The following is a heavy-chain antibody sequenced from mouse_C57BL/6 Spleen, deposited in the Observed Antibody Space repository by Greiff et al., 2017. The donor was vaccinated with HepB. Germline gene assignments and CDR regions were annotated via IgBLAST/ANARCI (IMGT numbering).Heavy chain of an antibody. CDR3: ARSTVVARAY. J-gene: IGHJ3*01. V-gene: IGHV5-17*01. Sequence: EVKLMESGGGLVKPGGSLKLSCAASGFTFSDYGMHWVRQAPEKGLEWVAYISSGSSTIYYADTVKGRFTISRDNAKNTLFLQMTSLRSEDTAMYYCARSTVVARAYWGQGTLVTVSA. CDR2: ISSGSSTI. CDR1: GFTFSDYG. D-gene: IGHD1-1*01.